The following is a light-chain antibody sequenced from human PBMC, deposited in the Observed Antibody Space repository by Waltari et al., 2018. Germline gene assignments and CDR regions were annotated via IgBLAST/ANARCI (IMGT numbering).Light chain of an antibody. V-gene: IGLV1-40*01. CDR3: QSYDGSLSGSRV. J-gene: IGLJ3*02. CDR2: GNT. Sequence: QSVLTQPPSVSGAPGQRVTISCTGSSSNIGAGFDVHWYQQLPRTAPKLLIYGNTNRPSGVPDRFFGSKAGTSASLAITGLQAEEEADYYCQSYDGSLSGSRVFGGGTKVTVL. CDR1: SSNIGAGFD.